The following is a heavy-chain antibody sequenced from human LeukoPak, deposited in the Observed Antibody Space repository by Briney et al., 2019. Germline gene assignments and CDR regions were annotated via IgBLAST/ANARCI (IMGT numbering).Heavy chain of an antibody. CDR1: GFSFSNYS. CDR3: ARDRDGPDY. CDR2: ISSRTTLM. V-gene: IGHV3-48*04. J-gene: IGHJ4*02. Sequence: GGSLRLSCVASGFSFSNYSMNWVRQAPGKGLEWISYISSRTTLMSYSDSVKGRFTISRDNAKNSLYLQMNSLRAEDTAVYYCARDRDGPDYWGQGTLVTVSS. D-gene: IGHD5-24*01.